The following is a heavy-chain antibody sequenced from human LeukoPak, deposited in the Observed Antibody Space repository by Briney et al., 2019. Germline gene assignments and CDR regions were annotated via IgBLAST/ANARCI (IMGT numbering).Heavy chain of an antibody. CDR1: GGSFSGYY. Sequence: SETLSLTCAVYGGSFSGYYWSWIRQPPGKGLEWIGEINHSGSTNYNPSLKSRVTISVDTSKNQFSLKLSSVTAEDTAVYYCAKTRPLDSSSWSHGDYWGQGTLVTVSS. J-gene: IGHJ4*02. V-gene: IGHV4-34*01. CDR3: AKTRPLDSSSWSHGDY. CDR2: INHSGST. D-gene: IGHD6-13*01.